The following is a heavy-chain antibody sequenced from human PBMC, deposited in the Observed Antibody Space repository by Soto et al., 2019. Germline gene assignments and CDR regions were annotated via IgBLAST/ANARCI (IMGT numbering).Heavy chain of an antibody. CDR3: ARDGLERWDAFDI. V-gene: IGHV4-59*12. CDR2: IYYSGST. D-gene: IGHD3-3*01. Sequence: SETLSLTCTVSGGSISSYYWSWIRQPPGKGLEWIGYIYYSGSTNYNPSLKSRVTISVDTSKNQFSLKLGSVTAEDTAVYYCARDGLERWDAFDIWGQGTMVTVSS. CDR1: GGSISSYY. J-gene: IGHJ3*02.